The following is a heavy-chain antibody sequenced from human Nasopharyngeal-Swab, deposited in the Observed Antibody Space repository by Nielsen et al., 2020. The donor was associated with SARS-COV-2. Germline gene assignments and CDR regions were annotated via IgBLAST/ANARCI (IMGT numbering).Heavy chain of an antibody. J-gene: IGHJ1*01. D-gene: IGHD2-2*01. CDR3: ARDLGGGYCTTTNCPGS. V-gene: IGHV3-53*01. CDR2: TEIGGTT. CDR1: GLTVSSTY. Sequence: GKSLKISCAVSGLTVSSTYMSWVRQAPGKGLEWVSVTEIGGTTHYADSVKGRSSISRDSSTNTLYLQMNNVRAEDTAVYYCARDLGGGYCTTTNCPGSWGQGTLVTVSS.